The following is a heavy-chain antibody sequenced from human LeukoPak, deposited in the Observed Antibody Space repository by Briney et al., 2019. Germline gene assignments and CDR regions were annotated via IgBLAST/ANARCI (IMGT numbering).Heavy chain of an antibody. J-gene: IGHJ4*02. CDR2: ISSSSSYI. CDR1: GFTFSSYS. V-gene: IGHV3-21*01. Sequence: GGSLRLSCAVSGFTFSSYSMNWVRQAPGKGLEWVSSISSSSSYIYYADSVKGRFTISRDNTKTSLYLQMNRLRVEDTAVYYCARGGNPFDYWGQGTLVTVSS. CDR3: ARGGNPFDY.